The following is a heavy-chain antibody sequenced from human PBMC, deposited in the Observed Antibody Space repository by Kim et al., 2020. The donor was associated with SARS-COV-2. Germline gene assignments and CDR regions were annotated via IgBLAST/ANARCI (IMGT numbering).Heavy chain of an antibody. CDR3: ARPGGSDDYGDTYFDY. CDR1: GFTFSSYA. J-gene: IGHJ4*01. CDR2: ISYDGSNK. V-gene: IGHV3-30*04. Sequence: GGSLRLSCAASGFTFSSYAMHWVRQAPGKGLEWVAVISYDGSNKYYADSVKGRFTISRDNSKNTLYLQMNSLRAEDTAVYYCARPGGSDDYGDTYFDYWG. D-gene: IGHD4-17*01.